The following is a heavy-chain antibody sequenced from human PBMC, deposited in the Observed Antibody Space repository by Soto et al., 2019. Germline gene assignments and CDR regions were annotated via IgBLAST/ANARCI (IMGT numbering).Heavy chain of an antibody. J-gene: IGHJ5*01. V-gene: IGHV1-18*04. D-gene: IGHD2-15*01. CDR2: ISPYNGET. CDR3: ARCFCSGGTGYDS. Sequence: QIQLVQSGAEVKKPGASVKVSCKASGYAFTSYGISWARQAPGQGLEWMGWISPYNGETDYVPKFQGRVTMTTDTSTGTGYMELRSLRSDDTAVYYCARCFCSGGTGYDSWGQGTVVTVSS. CDR1: GYAFTSYG.